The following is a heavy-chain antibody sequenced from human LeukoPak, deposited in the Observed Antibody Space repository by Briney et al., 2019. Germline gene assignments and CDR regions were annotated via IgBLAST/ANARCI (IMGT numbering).Heavy chain of an antibody. V-gene: IGHV3-74*01. CDR1: GFSITPYW. J-gene: IGHJ4*02. Sequence: GGSLRLSCPASGFSITPYWMYWVRQAPGEGPVLVSRINTEGTIRTYADSVKGRFTISRDNAKNTLSLQMDSLRAEDTAVYFCTRRETYGYYFDFGGQGTLVTVSP. CDR2: INTEGTIR. D-gene: IGHD2-2*03. CDR3: TRRETYGYYFDF.